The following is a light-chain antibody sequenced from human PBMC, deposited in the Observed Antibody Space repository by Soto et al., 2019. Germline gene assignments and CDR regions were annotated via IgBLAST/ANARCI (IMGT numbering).Light chain of an antibody. J-gene: IGLJ2*01. Sequence: QSALTQPTSVSGSPGQSITISCTRTSSYVGRYDYVSWYQQHPGKAPKLMIYDVSNRPSGVSNRFSGSKSGNTASLTISGLQAEDEADYYCSSYTSGSTLVVFGGGTKLTVL. CDR2: DVS. CDR3: SSYTSGSTLVV. V-gene: IGLV2-14*01. CDR1: SSYVGRYDY.